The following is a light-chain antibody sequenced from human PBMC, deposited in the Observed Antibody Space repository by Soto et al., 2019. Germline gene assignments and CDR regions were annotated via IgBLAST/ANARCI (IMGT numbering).Light chain of an antibody. V-gene: IGKV1-5*01. J-gene: IGKJ2*01. CDR3: QQYNDFQYS. CDR2: DAS. Sequence: DIQMTQSPSTLSASVGDRVTITCRASQSLSRWLAWYQQKPGKAPKLLIYDASILESGVPSRFSGNGSGTEFTLTIGSLQPDDFATYYCQQYNDFQYSFGPGTKLDI. CDR1: QSLSRW.